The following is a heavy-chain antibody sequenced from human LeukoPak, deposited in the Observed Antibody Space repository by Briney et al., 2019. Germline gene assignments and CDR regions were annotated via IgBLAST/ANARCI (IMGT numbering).Heavy chain of an antibody. CDR2: IYHSGST. Sequence: SETLSLTCAVSGGSISSSNWWSWVRQPPGKGLEWIGEIYHSGSTNYNPSLKSRVTISVDKSKNQFSLKLSSVTAADTAVYYCATSTAAAGTLYYIDYWGQGTLVTVSS. CDR3: ATSTAAAGTLYYIDY. CDR1: GGSISSSNW. D-gene: IGHD6-13*01. J-gene: IGHJ4*02. V-gene: IGHV4-4*02.